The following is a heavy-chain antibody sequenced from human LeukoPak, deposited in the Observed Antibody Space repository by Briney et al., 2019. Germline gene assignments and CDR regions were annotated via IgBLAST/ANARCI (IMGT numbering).Heavy chain of an antibody. V-gene: IGHV3-23*01. CDR3: AKDGTPGEY. J-gene: IGHJ4*02. CDR2: ISGSGGIT. CDR1: GFAFSSCD. Sequence: PRGSLRLSCSAAGFAFSSCDMRWVRQAATVGGQWVSAISGSGGITYYADSVKGRFTISRDNSKNTLYLQISGLRADDTAVYYCAKDGTPGEYWGQGTRVTVSS. D-gene: IGHD2-15*01.